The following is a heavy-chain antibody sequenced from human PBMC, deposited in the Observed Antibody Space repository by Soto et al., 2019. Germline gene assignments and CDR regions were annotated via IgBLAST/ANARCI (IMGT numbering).Heavy chain of an antibody. D-gene: IGHD3-22*01. V-gene: IGHV4-31*03. CDR1: GGSISSGGYY. CDR3: ARVNVSSGYYPA. CDR2: IYYRGST. Sequence: QVQLQESGPGLVKPSQTLSLTCTVSGGSISSGGYYWSWIRQHPGKGLEWIGYIYYRGSTYYNASPKSRXXIXVXXATNQFALTLSSVTAVEPAVYYCARVNVSSGYYPAWGQGTMVTVSS. J-gene: IGHJ5*02.